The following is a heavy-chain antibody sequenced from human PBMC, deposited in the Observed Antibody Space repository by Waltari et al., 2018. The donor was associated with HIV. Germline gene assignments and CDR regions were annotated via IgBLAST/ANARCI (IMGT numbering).Heavy chain of an antibody. J-gene: IGHJ5*02. Sequence: QVQLQESGPGLVKPSETLSLTCSVSGGSFISYHWTWIRQPPGKGLEGIGYIYYTGSNNGNPSPKRRVTIPVDTSKNSLTLGLTSVTAADTAVYEGARCLFGVGSNWFDPWGQGILVTFSS. D-gene: IGHD3-3*01. CDR2: IYYTGSN. CDR1: GGSFISYH. V-gene: IGHV4-59*01. CDR3: ARCLFGVGSNWFDP.